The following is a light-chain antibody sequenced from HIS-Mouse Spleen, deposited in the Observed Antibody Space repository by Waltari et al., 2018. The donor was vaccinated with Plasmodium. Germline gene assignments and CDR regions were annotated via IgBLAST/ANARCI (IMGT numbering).Light chain of an antibody. CDR2: DDS. CDR3: QVWDSSSDHPV. V-gene: IGLV3-21*02. Sequence: SYVLTQPPSVSVAPGQTARITCGGNNIGSNSVHWYQQKPGQAPVLVVYDDSARPSGIPERISGSNSGNTATLNISRVEAGDEAEYYCQVWDSSSDHPVFGGGTKLTVL. J-gene: IGLJ2*01. CDR1: NIGSNS.